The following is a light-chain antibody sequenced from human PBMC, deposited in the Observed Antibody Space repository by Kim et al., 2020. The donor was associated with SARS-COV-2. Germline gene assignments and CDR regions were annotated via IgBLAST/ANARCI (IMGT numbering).Light chain of an antibody. Sequence: QSALTQPASVSESPGQSITISCTGTSSDVGGYNYVSWYQQHPGKAPKLMIYDVSDRPSGVSNRFSGSKSGNTASLTISGLQAEDDADYYCSSYTSSGTLVFGGGTQLTVL. CDR3: SSYTSSGTLV. J-gene: IGLJ2*01. CDR1: SSDVGGYNY. CDR2: DVS. V-gene: IGLV2-14*03.